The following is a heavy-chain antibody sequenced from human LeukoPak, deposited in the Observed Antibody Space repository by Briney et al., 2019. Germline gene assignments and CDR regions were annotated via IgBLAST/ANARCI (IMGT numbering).Heavy chain of an antibody. J-gene: IGHJ4*02. CDR1: GFTFASYA. CDR2: ISGSGGRT. D-gene: IGHD4-23*01. CDR3: AKGGNYGGDYFDY. Sequence: GGSLRPSCAASGFTFASYAMSWVRPAPGEGLEWVSTISGSGGRTYCTDSVKGRFTISRDNSKNTVYLQGNSLRAEDTAVYYCAKGGNYGGDYFDYWGQGTLVTVSS. V-gene: IGHV3-23*01.